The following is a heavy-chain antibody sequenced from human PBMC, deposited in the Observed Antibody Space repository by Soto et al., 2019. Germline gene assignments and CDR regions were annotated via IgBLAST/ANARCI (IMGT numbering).Heavy chain of an antibody. D-gene: IGHD3-3*01. CDR1: GGSVNGYY. J-gene: IGHJ5*02. CDR2: INHTGGT. CDR3: ATRITVFGLLIPPFDP. Sequence: SETLSLTCAVYGGSVNGYYWNWIRRPPGKGLEWIGEINHTGGTHYNPSLKSRVTMSVDTSKNQFSLRLSPVTAADTAIYYCATRITVFGLLIPPFDPWGQGTQVTVSS. V-gene: IGHV4-34*01.